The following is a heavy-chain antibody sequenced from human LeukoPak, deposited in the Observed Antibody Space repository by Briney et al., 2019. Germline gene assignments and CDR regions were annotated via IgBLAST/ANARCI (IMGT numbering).Heavy chain of an antibody. J-gene: IGHJ4*02. CDR1: GGSFSGYY. D-gene: IGHD3-22*01. V-gene: IGHV4-34*01. CDR3: ARGRRGYPLDY. CDR2: INHSGST. Sequence: SETLSLTCAAYGGSFSGYYWSWIRQPPGKGLEWIGEINHSGSTNYNPSLKSRVTISVDTSKNQFSLKLSSVTAADTAVYYCARGRRGYPLDYWGQGTLVTVSS.